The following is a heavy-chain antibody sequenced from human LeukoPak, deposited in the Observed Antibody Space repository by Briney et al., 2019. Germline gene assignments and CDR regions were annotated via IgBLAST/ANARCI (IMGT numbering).Heavy chain of an antibody. Sequence: SETLSLTCTVSGGSIGSTSYYWGWIRQPPGKGLEWIGSIYYSGSTYYNPSLKSRVTISVDTSKNQFSLKLSSVTAADTAVYYCARGRTYYYDSSGYFAQFHNTVVDYWGQGTLVTVSS. CDR3: ARGRTYYYDSSGYFAQFHNTVVDY. CDR1: GGSIGSTSYY. V-gene: IGHV4-39*07. D-gene: IGHD3-22*01. J-gene: IGHJ4*02. CDR2: IYYSGST.